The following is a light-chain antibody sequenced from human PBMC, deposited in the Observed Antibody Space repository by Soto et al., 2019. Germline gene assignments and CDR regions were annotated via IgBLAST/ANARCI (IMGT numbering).Light chain of an antibody. Sequence: QSALTQPASVSGSPGQSITISCTGTSSDIGGYHFVSWYQQHPGKAPKLIIYDVSNRPSGVSNRFSGSKSGNTASLTISGLQAEDEADYYCSSYKSSGSHVIFGGGTKLTVL. CDR1: SSDIGGYHF. V-gene: IGLV2-14*03. J-gene: IGLJ2*01. CDR2: DVS. CDR3: SSYKSSGSHVI.